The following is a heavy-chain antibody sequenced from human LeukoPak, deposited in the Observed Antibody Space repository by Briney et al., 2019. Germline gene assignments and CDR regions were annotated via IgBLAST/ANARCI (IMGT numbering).Heavy chain of an antibody. CDR2: IYYSGST. CDR3: ASAHDIQLWSGYYYYGMDV. Sequence: LETLSLTCTVSGGSISSYYWSWIRQPPGKGLEWIVYIYYSGSTNYNPSLKSRVTISVDTSKNQFSLKLSSVTAADTAVYYCASAHDIQLWSGYYYYGMDVWGQGTTVTVSS. V-gene: IGHV4-59*08. J-gene: IGHJ6*02. D-gene: IGHD5-18*01. CDR1: GGSISSYY.